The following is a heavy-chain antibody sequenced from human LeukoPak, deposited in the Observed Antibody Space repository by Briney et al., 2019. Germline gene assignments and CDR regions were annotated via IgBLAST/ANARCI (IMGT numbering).Heavy chain of an antibody. CDR2: IYPGDSDT. CDR1: GYSFTSYW. V-gene: IGHV5-51*01. Sequence: GESLKISCKGSGYSFTSYWIGWVRQMPRKGLEWMGIIYPGDSDTKYSPSLQGQVTISADKSISTAYLQWSSLKASDTAMYYCARRRDGYNYYFDYWGQGTLVTVSS. D-gene: IGHD5-24*01. J-gene: IGHJ4*02. CDR3: ARRRDGYNYYFDY.